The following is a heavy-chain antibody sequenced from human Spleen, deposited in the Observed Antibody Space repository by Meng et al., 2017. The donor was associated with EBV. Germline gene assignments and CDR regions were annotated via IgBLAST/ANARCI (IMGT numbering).Heavy chain of an antibody. CDR1: GDSISSGAYS. J-gene: IGHJ4*02. CDR2: IFHTGST. V-gene: IGHV4-30-2*01. CDR3: ARDSHGYYFFDF. D-gene: IGHD3-22*01. Sequence: LLLQHSGPGLVKPYQTRSLTCTGSGDSISSGAYSWSWVRQPPGKGLEWIGYIFHTGSTYYNASLKSRVTISVDRSKHQFSLKLTSVTPADTAVYYCARDSHGYYFFDFWGPGTLVTVSS.